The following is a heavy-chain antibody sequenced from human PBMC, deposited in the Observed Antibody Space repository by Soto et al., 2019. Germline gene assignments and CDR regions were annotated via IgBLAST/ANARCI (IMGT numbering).Heavy chain of an antibody. Sequence: SELQSLTCTVSGEAVYILPHYSRWIRQPPGKGLEWIGFIHYSGSTNYNPSLKSRVTMSVDTSKNQFSLKLTSVNAADTAVYYCTRGGDAYKNGHWGQGTLVTV. CDR2: IHYSGST. CDR3: TRGGDAYKNGH. CDR1: GEAVYILPHY. J-gene: IGHJ4*02. D-gene: IGHD2-21*01. V-gene: IGHV4-61*01.